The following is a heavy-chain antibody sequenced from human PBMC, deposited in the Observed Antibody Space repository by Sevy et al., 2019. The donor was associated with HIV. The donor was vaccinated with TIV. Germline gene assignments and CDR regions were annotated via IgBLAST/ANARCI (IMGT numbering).Heavy chain of an antibody. CDR1: GFTFSSYG. D-gene: IGHD3-10*01. CDR3: VKGGVLWFGNEDY. Sequence: GGSLRLSCAASGFTFSSYGMHWVRQAPGKGLEWVAVISYDGSNQYYADSVKGRFTISRDNSKSTLYLQMNSLRAEDTAVYYCVKGGVLWFGNEDYWGQGTLVTVSS. J-gene: IGHJ4*02. V-gene: IGHV3-30*18. CDR2: ISYDGSNQ.